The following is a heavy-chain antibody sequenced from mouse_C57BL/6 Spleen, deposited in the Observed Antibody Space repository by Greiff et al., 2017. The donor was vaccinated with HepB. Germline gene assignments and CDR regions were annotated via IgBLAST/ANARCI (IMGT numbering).Heavy chain of an antibody. Sequence: VQLQQSGPELVKPGASVKISCKASGYALSSSWMNWVKQRPGKGLEWIGRIYPGDGDTNYNGKFKGKATLTADKSSSTAYMQLSSLTSEDSAVYFCARWGLYAMDYWGQGTSVTVSS. CDR1: GYALSSSW. CDR3: ARWGLYAMDY. CDR2: IYPGDGDT. J-gene: IGHJ4*01. V-gene: IGHV1-82*01.